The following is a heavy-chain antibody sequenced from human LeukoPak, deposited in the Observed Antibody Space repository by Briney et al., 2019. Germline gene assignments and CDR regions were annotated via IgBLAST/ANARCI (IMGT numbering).Heavy chain of an antibody. CDR1: GFTFRSYA. CDR2: ISYDGSNK. CDR3: AVIGGPNDAFDI. D-gene: IGHD2-15*01. Sequence: GGSLRLSCAASGFTFRSYAMHWVRQAPGKGLEWVAVISYDGSNKYYADSVKGRFTISRDNSKNTLYLQMNSLRAEDTAVYYCAVIGGPNDAFDIWGQGTMVTVSS. J-gene: IGHJ3*02. V-gene: IGHV3-30*01.